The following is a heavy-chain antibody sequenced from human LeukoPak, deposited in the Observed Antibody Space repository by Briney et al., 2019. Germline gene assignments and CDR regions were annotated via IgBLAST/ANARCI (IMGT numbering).Heavy chain of an antibody. J-gene: IGHJ5*02. Sequence: PSETLSLTCAAYGGSFSGYYWSWIRQPPGKGLEWVGEINHSGSTNYNPSLKSRVTISVDTSKNQFSLKLSSVTAADTAVYYCARDAGHWSIDPWGQGTLVTVSS. V-gene: IGHV4-34*01. CDR1: GGSFSGYY. CDR2: INHSGST. CDR3: ARDAGHWSIDP. D-gene: IGHD3-3*01.